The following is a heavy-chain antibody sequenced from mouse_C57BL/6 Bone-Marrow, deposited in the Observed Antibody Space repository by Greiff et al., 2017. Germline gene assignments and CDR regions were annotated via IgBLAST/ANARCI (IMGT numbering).Heavy chain of an antibody. CDR1: GYTFTNYW. Sequence: QVQLKESGAELVRPGTSVKMSCKASGYTFTNYWIGWSKQRPGHGLEWIGDIYPGGGYTNYNEKFKGKATLTADKSSSTAYMQFSSLTSEDSAIYYCARWPFAYWGQGTLVTVSA. V-gene: IGHV1-63*01. J-gene: IGHJ3*01. CDR2: IYPGGGYT. CDR3: ARWPFAY.